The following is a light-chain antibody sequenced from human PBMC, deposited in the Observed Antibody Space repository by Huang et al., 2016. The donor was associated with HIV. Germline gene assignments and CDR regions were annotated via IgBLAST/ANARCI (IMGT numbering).Light chain of an antibody. J-gene: IGKJ4*01. V-gene: IGKV1-NL1*01. CDR1: RGISNS. CDR2: AAS. Sequence: DIQMTQSPSSLSASVGDRVTITCLASRGISNSLAWYQQQPGKAPKLRLYAASRLQGGVPSRFSGSGSRTDYTLTISSLQPEDSATYYCQQYYNTTLSFGGGTKVEIK. CDR3: QQYYNTTLS.